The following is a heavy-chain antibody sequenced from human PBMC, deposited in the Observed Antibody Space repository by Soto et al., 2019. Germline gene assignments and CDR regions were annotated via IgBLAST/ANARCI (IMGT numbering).Heavy chain of an antibody. V-gene: IGHV3-23*01. D-gene: IGHD3-16*01. CDR1: GFTFSSYA. CDR2: ISGSGGST. CDR3: AKDTRIMITFGVPGYFDY. J-gene: IGHJ4*02. Sequence: VGALSLTCAASGFTFSSYAMSWVRPAPRKGLEWVSAISGSGGSTYYADSVKGRFTISRDNSKNTLYLQMNSLRAEDTAVYYFAKDTRIMITFGVPGYFDYWGQGTLVTVSS.